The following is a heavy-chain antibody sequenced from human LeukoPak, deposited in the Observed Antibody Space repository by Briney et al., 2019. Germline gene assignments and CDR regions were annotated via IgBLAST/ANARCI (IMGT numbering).Heavy chain of an antibody. J-gene: IGHJ4*02. CDR3: AKVMSYDSSGYPDY. CDR1: GFTFSSYA. Sequence: GGSLRLSCAASGFTFSSYAMHWVRQAPGKGLEWVAVISYDGSNKYYADSVKGRFTISRDNSKNTLYLQMNSLRAEDTAVYYCAKVMSYDSSGYPDYWGQGTLVTVSS. CDR2: ISYDGSNK. V-gene: IGHV3-30-3*01. D-gene: IGHD3-22*01.